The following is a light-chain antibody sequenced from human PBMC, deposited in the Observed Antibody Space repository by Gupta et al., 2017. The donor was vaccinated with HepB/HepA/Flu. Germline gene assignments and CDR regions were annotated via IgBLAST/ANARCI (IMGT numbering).Light chain of an antibody. CDR2: GVS. CDR3: QQSDNWPTWT. J-gene: IGKJ1*01. Sequence: EIVMTQSPATLSVSPGERATLSCRASQNISSNLAWYQQKPGQAPRLLIHGVSTRATGIPARFSGSGCGTEFTLTISSRQSEDFAVYYCQQSDNWPTWTFGQGTKVEIK. V-gene: IGKV3-15*01. CDR1: QNISSN.